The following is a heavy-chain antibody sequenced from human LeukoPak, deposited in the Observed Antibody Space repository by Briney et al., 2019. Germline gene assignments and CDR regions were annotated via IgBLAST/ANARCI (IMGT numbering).Heavy chain of an antibody. V-gene: IGHV3-74*01. CDR3: AKDPKGYCSGGVDY. J-gene: IGHJ4*02. Sequence: GGSLRLSCAASGFTFSSHWMHWVRQAPGKGLVWVSRINSDGSSTNYADSVKGRFTISRDNAKNTLYLQMNSLRAEDTAVYYCAKDPKGYCSGGVDYWGPGTLVTVSS. CDR2: INSDGSST. CDR1: GFTFSSHW. D-gene: IGHD2-15*01.